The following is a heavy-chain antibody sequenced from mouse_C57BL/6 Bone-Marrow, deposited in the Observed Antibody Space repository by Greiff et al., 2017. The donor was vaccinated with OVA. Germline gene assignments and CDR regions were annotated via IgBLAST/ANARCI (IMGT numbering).Heavy chain of an antibody. D-gene: IGHD2-2*01. CDR1: GFTFSNYW. J-gene: IGHJ4*01. Sequence: EVMLVESGGGLVQPGGSMKLSCVASGFTFSNYWMNWVRQSPEKGLEWVAQIRLKSDNYATHYAESVKGRFTISRDDSKSSVYLQMNNLRAEDTGIYYCTVGGYPFYYAMDYWGQGTSVTVSS. CDR2: IRLKSDNYAT. CDR3: TVGGYPFYYAMDY. V-gene: IGHV6-3*01.